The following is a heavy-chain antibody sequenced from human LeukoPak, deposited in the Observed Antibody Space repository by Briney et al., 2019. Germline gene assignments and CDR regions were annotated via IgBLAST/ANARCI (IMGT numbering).Heavy chain of an antibody. D-gene: IGHD5-12*01. J-gene: IGHJ3*02. V-gene: IGHV3-30*02. Sequence: GGSLRLSCAASGFTFSSYGMHWVRQAPGKGLEWVAFIRYDGSNKYYADSVKGRFTISRDNSKNTLYLQMNSLRAEDTAVYYCARRGRGGYDWDPRAFDIWGQGTMVTVSS. CDR3: ARRGRGGYDWDPRAFDI. CDR1: GFTFSSYG. CDR2: IRYDGSNK.